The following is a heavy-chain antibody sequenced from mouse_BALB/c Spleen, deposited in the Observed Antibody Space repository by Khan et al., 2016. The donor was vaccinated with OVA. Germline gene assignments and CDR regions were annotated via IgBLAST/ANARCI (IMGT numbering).Heavy chain of an antibody. V-gene: IGHV1-7*01. CDR2: INPSTIYT. D-gene: IGHD3-2*02. CDR1: GYTFTNYW. J-gene: IGHJ4*01. CDR3: ARRLPPYYYAMDY. Sequence: QVRLQQSGAELAKPGASVKMSCKASGYTFTNYWMHWVKQRPGQGLEWIGYINPSTIYTEYNQKFKDKATLTADKSSSTAYMQLRSLTSEDSAVYYCARRLPPYYYAMDYWGQGTSVTVSS.